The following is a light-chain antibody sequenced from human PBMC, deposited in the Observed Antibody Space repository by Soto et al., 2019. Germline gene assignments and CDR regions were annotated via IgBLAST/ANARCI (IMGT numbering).Light chain of an antibody. CDR1: SSDTAGYNY. CDR2: EVS. CDR3: SSYTTSNTHLYV. Sequence: QSALTQPASVSGSPGQSITISCTGTSSDTAGYNYVSWYQQHPGKAPKLMIYEVSNRPSGVSNRFSGSQSGNTAYLTISGLQAEDEANYYCSSYTTSNTHLYVLGTGTKV. V-gene: IGLV2-14*01. J-gene: IGLJ1*01.